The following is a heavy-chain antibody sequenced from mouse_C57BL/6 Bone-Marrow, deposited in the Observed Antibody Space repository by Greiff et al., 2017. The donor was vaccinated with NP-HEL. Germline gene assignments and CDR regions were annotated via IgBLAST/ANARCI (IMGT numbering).Heavy chain of an antibody. Sequence: VQLQQSGAELVKPGASVKLSCKASGYNFTEYTIHWVKQRSGQGLEWIGWFYPGSGSIKYNEKFKDKATLTADKSSSTVYMELSRLTSEDSAVYFCARHEDGTVVAHYYAMDYWGQGTSVTVSS. J-gene: IGHJ4*01. CDR1: GYNFTEYT. CDR3: ARHEDGTVVAHYYAMDY. V-gene: IGHV1-62-2*01. D-gene: IGHD1-1*01. CDR2: FYPGSGSI.